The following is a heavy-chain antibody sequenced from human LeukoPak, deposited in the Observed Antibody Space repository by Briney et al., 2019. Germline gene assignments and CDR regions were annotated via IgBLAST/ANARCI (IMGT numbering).Heavy chain of an antibody. CDR3: ARDAAYGYDRFDY. Sequence: GGSLRLSCAASGFTFSNAWMSWVRQAPGKGLEWVANINEDGGDRNYVDSLKGRFTISRDNAKNSLYLQMNSLRVEDTAVYYCARDAAYGYDRFDYWGQGTRVTVSS. D-gene: IGHD5-18*01. V-gene: IGHV3-7*01. J-gene: IGHJ4*02. CDR2: INEDGGDR. CDR1: GFTFSNAW.